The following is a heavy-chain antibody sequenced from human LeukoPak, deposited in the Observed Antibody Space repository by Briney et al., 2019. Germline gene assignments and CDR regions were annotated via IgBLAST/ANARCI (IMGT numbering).Heavy chain of an antibody. CDR3: ARDNGPVRPNYYDSSGYYYDY. Sequence: SQTLSLTCAISGDSVSSNSAAWNWIRQSPSRGLEWLGRTYYRSKWYNDYAVSVKSRITINPDTSKNQFSLQLNSVTPEDTAVYYCARDNGPVRPNYYDSSGYYYDYWGQGTLVTVSS. D-gene: IGHD3-22*01. V-gene: IGHV6-1*01. CDR2: TYYRSKWYN. J-gene: IGHJ4*02. CDR1: GDSVSSNSAA.